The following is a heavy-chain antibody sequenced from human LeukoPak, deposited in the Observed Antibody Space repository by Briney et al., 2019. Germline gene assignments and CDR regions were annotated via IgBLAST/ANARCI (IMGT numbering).Heavy chain of an antibody. J-gene: IGHJ4*02. CDR2: ISGSGGST. D-gene: IGHD6-19*01. CDR3: ARHWLVPSPFDY. V-gene: IGHV3-23*01. CDR1: GFTFSSYC. Sequence: GGSLRLSCAASGFTFSSYCMSWVRQAPGKGLEWVSAISGSGGSTYYADSVKGRFTISRDNSKNTLYLQMNSLRAEDTAVYYCARHWLVPSPFDYWGQGTLVTVSS.